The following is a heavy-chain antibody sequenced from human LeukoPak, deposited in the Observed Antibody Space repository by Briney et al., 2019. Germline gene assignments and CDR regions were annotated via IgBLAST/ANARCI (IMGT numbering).Heavy chain of an antibody. D-gene: IGHD3-10*01. CDR2: ISSSGSTV. J-gene: IGHJ6*03. CDR3: AREGSGSYLPRYYYYYYMDV. CDR1: GFTFSSYE. Sequence: GGSLRLSCAASGFTFSSYEMNWVRQAPGKGLEWVSYISSSGSTVYYADSVKGRFTISRDNAKNSLYLQMNSLRAEDTAVYYCAREGSGSYLPRYYYYYYMDVWGKGTTVTISS. V-gene: IGHV3-48*03.